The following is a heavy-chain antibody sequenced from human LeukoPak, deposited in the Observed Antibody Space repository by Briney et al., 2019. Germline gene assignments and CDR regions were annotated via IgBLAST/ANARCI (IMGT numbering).Heavy chain of an antibody. CDR3: ARGSIAVADYNWFDP. CDR1: GFTFSSYA. J-gene: IGHJ5*02. V-gene: IGHV3-64*01. D-gene: IGHD6-19*01. CDR2: ISSNGGST. Sequence: GGSLRLSCAASGFTFSSYAMHWVCQAPGKGLEYVSAISSNGGSTYYANSVKGRFTISRDNSKNTLYLQMGSLRAEDMAVYYCARGSIAVADYNWFDPWGQGTLVTVSS.